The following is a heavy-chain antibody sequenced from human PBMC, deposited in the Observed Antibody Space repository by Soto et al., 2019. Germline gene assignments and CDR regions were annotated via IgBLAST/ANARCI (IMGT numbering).Heavy chain of an antibody. D-gene: IGHD5-18*01. Sequence: SETLSLTCAVSGGSISSGGYSWSWIRQPPGKGLEWIGYVYYSGTTNYNPSLKSRVTISVDTSRNQFSLKLSSVTAADTAVYYCARDYRGYTTGYAFDIWGQGTMVTVSS. J-gene: IGHJ3*02. CDR1: GGSISSGGYS. V-gene: IGHV4-61*08. CDR3: ARDYRGYTTGYAFDI. CDR2: VYYSGTT.